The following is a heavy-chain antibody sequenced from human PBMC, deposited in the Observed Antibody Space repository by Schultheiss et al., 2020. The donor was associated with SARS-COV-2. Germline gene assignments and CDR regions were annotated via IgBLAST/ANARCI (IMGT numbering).Heavy chain of an antibody. Sequence: SETLSLTCAVSGGSISSSNWWSWIRQPPGKGLEWIGYIYYSGSTNYNPSLKSRVTISVDTSKNQFSLKLSSVTAADTAVYYCASLGLHGASPWGQGTLVTVSS. D-gene: IGHD1-7*01. V-gene: IGHV4-61*05. CDR1: GGSISSSNW. J-gene: IGHJ5*02. CDR2: IYYSGST. CDR3: ASLGLHGASP.